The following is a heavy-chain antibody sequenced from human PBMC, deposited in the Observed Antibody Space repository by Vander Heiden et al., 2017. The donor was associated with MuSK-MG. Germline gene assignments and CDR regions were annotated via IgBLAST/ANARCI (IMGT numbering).Heavy chain of an antibody. CDR2: IIPIFGTA. CDR1: GGTFSSYA. CDR3: ATRTPHIVATIPDAFDI. Sequence: QVQLVQSGAEVKKPGSSVKVSCKASGGTFSSYAISWVRQAPGQGLEWMGGIIPIFGTANYAQKFQGRVTITADESTSTAYMELSSLRSEDTAVYYCATRTPHIVATIPDAFDIWGQGTMVTVSS. V-gene: IGHV1-69*01. D-gene: IGHD5-12*01. J-gene: IGHJ3*02.